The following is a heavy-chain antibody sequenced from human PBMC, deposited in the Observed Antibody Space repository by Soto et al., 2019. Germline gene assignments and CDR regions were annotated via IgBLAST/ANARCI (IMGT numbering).Heavy chain of an antibody. CDR2: IYYSGST. D-gene: IGHD6-13*01. V-gene: IGHV4-39*01. CDR3: ALAAGKLTPFDY. J-gene: IGHJ4*02. CDR1: GGSISSSSYY. Sequence: SETLSLTCTVSGGSISSSSYYWGWIRQPPGKGLEWIGSIYYSGSTYYNPSLKSRVTISVDTSKNQFSLKLSSVTAADTAVYYCALAAGKLTPFDYWGQGTLVTVSS.